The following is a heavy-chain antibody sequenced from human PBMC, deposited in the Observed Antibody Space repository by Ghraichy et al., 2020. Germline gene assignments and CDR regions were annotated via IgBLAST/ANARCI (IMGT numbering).Heavy chain of an antibody. J-gene: IGHJ4*02. CDR1: GGSISSYY. Sequence: SETLSLTCAVYGGSISSYYWSWIRQPPGKGLEWIGYIYYSGSTNYNPSLKSRVTISVDTSKNQFSLKLSSVTAADTAVYYCATGYGDYDYFDYWGQGTLVTVSS. CDR2: IYYSGST. V-gene: IGHV4-59*01. D-gene: IGHD4-17*01. CDR3: ATGYGDYDYFDY.